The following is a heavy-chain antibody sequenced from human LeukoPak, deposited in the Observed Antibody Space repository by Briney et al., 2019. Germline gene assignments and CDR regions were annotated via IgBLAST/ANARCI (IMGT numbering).Heavy chain of an antibody. J-gene: IGHJ6*03. D-gene: IGHD6-13*01. CDR1: GDGFSINSAA. CDR3: ASGTYSSSWYEWYYYYYMDV. CDR2: TYYGSRCHY. Sequence: SQTRSLTFAFSGDGFSINSAAWNWIRQAPGKGLEWLGSTYYGSRCHYDYAVSVKSRITINPDTSKNQFSLHLNSVTPEDTAVYYCASGTYSSSWYEWYYYYYMDVWGKGTTVTISS. V-gene: IGHV6-1*01.